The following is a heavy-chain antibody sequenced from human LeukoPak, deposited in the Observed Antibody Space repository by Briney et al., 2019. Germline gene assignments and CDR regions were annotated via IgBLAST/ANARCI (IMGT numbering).Heavy chain of an antibody. CDR3: AKDLKRGSYGKGSFDY. D-gene: IGHD5-18*01. J-gene: IGHJ4*02. CDR2: ISGSGGST. V-gene: IGHV3-23*01. Sequence: PGGSLRLSCAASGFTFSSYAMSWVRQAPGKGLEWVSAISGSGGSTYYADSVKGRFTISRDNSKNTLYLQMNSLRAEDTAVYYCAKDLKRGSYGKGSFDYWGQGTLVTVSS. CDR1: GFTFSSYA.